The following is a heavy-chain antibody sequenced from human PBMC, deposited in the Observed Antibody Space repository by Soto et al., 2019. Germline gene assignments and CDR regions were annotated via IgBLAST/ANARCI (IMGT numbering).Heavy chain of an antibody. D-gene: IGHD4-4*01. CDR2: INHSGST. J-gene: IGHJ5*02. CDR3: AVRPHSNYVGWFDP. V-gene: IGHV4-34*01. Sequence: QVQLQQWGAGLLKPSETLSLTCAVYGGSFSGYYWSWIRQPPGKGLEWIGEINHSGSTNYNPSLKSRVTISVDTSKNQFSLKLSSVTAADTAVYSCAVRPHSNYVGWFDPWGQGTLVTVSS. CDR1: GGSFSGYY.